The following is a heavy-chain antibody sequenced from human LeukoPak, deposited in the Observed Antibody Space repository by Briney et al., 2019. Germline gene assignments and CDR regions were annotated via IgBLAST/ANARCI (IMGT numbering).Heavy chain of an antibody. CDR1: GFIFSSYG. J-gene: IGHJ3*01. D-gene: IGHD3-22*01. CDR2: IRYDGSKK. Sequence: GGSLRLSCAASGFIFSSYGMHWVRQAPGKGLEWVAFIRYDGSKKYYADSVKGRFTISRDNAKNSLYLQMNSLRAEDTAVYYCSAGEGYYDSSDYYSAWAFNVWGQGTMVTVSS. V-gene: IGHV3-30*02. CDR3: SAGEGYYDSSDYYSAWAFNV.